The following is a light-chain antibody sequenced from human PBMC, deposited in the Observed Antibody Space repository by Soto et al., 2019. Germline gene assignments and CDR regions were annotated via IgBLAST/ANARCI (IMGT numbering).Light chain of an antibody. V-gene: IGKV1-9*01. CDR3: QQLNSTSLT. J-gene: IGKJ4*01. CDR1: QGISTF. Sequence: IQLTQSPSSLSASVGDRVTVTRRASQGISTFLAWYQQKPGKAPKVLMYAASTLQSGVPSRFSGSGSGTDFTLTISSLQPEDSATYYWQQLNSTSLTFGGGTKVEIK. CDR2: AAS.